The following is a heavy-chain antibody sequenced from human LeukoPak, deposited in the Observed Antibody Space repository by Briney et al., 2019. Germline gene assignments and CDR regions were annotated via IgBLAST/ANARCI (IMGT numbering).Heavy chain of an antibody. Sequence: ASVKVSCKASGYTFAGYYMHWVRQAPGQGLEWMGWINPNSGGTNYAQKFQGRVTMTRDTSISTAYMELSRLRSDDTAVYYCARARVAMVRGAPYYFDYWGQGTLVTVSS. CDR1: GYTFAGYY. V-gene: IGHV1-2*02. CDR3: ARARVAMVRGAPYYFDY. CDR2: INPNSGGT. D-gene: IGHD3-10*01. J-gene: IGHJ4*02.